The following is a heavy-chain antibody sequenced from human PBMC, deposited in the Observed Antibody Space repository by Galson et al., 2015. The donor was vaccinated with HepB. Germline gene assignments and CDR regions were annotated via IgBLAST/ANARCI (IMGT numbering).Heavy chain of an antibody. CDR2: IKAGNGNT. V-gene: IGHV1-3*01. CDR1: GYTFSSYA. D-gene: IGHD3/OR15-3a*01. J-gene: IGHJ4*02. CDR3: ARELYDFWSGYSLDY. Sequence: SVKVSCKASGYTFSSYAINWVRQAPGQGLEWMGWIKAGNGNTKYSQKFQGRVTITGDTSASTAYMELSSLRSEDTAVYYCARELYDFWSGYSLDYWGQGSLVTVSS.